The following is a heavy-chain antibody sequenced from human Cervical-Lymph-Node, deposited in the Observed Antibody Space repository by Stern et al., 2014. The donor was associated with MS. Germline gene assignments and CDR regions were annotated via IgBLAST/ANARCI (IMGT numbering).Heavy chain of an antibody. Sequence: VQLEESGGGVVQPGGSQRLSCTASGFTFEDDAMEWVRQVPGKGLEWVAMIWYDGSQKYYGDSVRGRFSVSRDNSRNTLYLQMKSLSLEDTAVYYCARKIPDYYYYALDVWGQGTTVTVSS. CDR2: IWYDGSQK. V-gene: IGHV3-33*01. CDR3: ARKIPDYYYYALDV. CDR1: GFTFEDDA. D-gene: IGHD2-2*02. J-gene: IGHJ6*02.